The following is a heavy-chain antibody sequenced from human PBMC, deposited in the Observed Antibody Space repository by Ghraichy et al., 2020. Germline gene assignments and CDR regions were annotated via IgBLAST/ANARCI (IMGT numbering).Heavy chain of an antibody. CDR1: GFTFSSYW. CDR2: IQQDGSET. J-gene: IGHJ4*02. D-gene: IGHD3-22*01. Sequence: GGSLRLSCAASGFTFSSYWMSWVRQAPGKGLEWVANIQQDGSETYYVDSVKGRFTISRDNAKNSLYLQMNSLRAEDTAVYYCTRSITMIVGGYFDYWCQGTLVTVSS. CDR3: TRSITMIVGGYFDY. V-gene: IGHV3-7*01.